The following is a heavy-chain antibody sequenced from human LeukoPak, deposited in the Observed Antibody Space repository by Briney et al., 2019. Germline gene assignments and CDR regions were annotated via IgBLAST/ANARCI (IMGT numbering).Heavy chain of an antibody. CDR3: ARDYFDFWSGYYSGGTNWFDP. CDR1: GYTFTSYG. J-gene: IGHJ5*02. D-gene: IGHD3-3*01. V-gene: IGHV1-18*01. Sequence: GASVKVSCEASGYTFTSYGISWVRQAPGQGLEWMGWISAYNGNTNYAQKLQGRVTMTTDTSTSTAYMELRSLRSDDTAVYYCARDYFDFWSGYYSGGTNWFDPWGQGTLVTVSS. CDR2: ISAYNGNT.